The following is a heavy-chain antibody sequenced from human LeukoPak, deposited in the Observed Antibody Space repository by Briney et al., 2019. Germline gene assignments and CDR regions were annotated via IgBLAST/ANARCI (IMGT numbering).Heavy chain of an antibody. J-gene: IGHJ3*02. CDR2: IYDSGGT. CDR3: ARERRVEVSARQTVAFDM. Sequence: SETLSLTSTPSGGSIRRGGYYWTWIRQHPGKGLEWLGYIYDSGGTNYNPSLKSRAIISVDTSKNQFSLNLSSVTAADTAVYYCARERRVEVSARQTVAFDMWAQGTMVIVSS. CDR1: GGSIRRGGYY. D-gene: IGHD5/OR15-5a*01. V-gene: IGHV4-31*03.